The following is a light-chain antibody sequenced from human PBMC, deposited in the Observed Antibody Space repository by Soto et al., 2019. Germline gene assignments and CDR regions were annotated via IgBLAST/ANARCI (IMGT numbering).Light chain of an antibody. CDR1: QSFSSNY. CDR2: GAS. Sequence: EIVMTQSPATLSVSPGERATLSCRASQSFSSNYLAWYQQKPGQAPRLLIYGASSRATGIPDRFSASGSGTDFTLTISSLEPEDFAVYFCHQYVSSPYTFGQGTKVDIK. CDR3: HQYVSSPYT. J-gene: IGKJ2*01. V-gene: IGKV3-20*01.